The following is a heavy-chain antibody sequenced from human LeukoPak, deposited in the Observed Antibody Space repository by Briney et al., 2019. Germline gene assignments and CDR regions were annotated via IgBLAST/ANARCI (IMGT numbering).Heavy chain of an antibody. CDR2: IIPIFGTA. V-gene: IGHV1-69*13. CDR3: ASTAAGTLSLSYYFDY. J-gene: IGHJ4*02. Sequence: ASVKVSCKASGGTFSSFAISWVRQAPGQGLEWMGGIIPIFGTANYAQKFQGRVTITADESTSTAYMKLSSLRSEDTAVYYCASTAAGTLSLSYYFDYWGQGTLVTVSS. CDR1: GGTFSSFA. D-gene: IGHD6-13*01.